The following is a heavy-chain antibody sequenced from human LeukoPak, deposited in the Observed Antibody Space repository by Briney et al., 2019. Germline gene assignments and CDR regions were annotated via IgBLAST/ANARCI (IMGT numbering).Heavy chain of an antibody. J-gene: IGHJ4*02. CDR3: AKVPTTVTYFDY. D-gene: IGHD4-17*01. Sequence: GGSLRLSCAASGFTFSSYGMHWVRQAPGKGLEWVAVISYDGSNKYYADSVKGRFTISRDNSKNTLYLQMNSLRAEDTAVYYCAKVPTTVTYFDYWGQGTLVTVSS. V-gene: IGHV3-30*18. CDR2: ISYDGSNK. CDR1: GFTFSSYG.